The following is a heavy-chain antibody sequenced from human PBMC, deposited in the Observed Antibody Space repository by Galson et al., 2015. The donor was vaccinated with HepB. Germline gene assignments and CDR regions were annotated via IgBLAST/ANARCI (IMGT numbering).Heavy chain of an antibody. V-gene: IGHV3-33*08. CDR2: IFHDSSIQ. D-gene: IGHD3-16*01. J-gene: IGHJ4*02. Sequence: SLRLSCAASGFSFRSHSMHWVRQAPGKGLEWVPVIFHDSSIQSYTDSVKGRFTISRNNLNTTLYLQMNSLRPDDTAVYYCAREGYYDVSGYPAVPFDNWGQGTLVTVSS. CDR3: AREGYYDVSGYPAVPFDN. CDR1: GFSFRSHS.